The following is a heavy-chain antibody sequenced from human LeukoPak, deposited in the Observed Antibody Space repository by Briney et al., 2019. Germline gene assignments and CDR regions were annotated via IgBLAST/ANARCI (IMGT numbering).Heavy chain of an antibody. CDR1: GYTFTSYD. Sequence: ASVKVSCKASGYTFTSYDINWVRQATGQGLEWMGWMNPNSGNTGYAQKFQGRVTITRNTSISTAYMELSSLRCEDTAVYYCARGDHIAVAGRVWFDPWGQGTLVTVSS. CDR3: ARGDHIAVAGRVWFDP. D-gene: IGHD6-19*01. CDR2: MNPNSGNT. J-gene: IGHJ5*02. V-gene: IGHV1-8*03.